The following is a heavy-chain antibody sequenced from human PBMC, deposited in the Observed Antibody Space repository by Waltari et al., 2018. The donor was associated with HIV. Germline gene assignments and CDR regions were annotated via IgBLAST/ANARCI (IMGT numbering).Heavy chain of an antibody. CDR1: GFLFTDFA. V-gene: IGHV3-23*01. CDR3: VKDSGRAADVFDL. J-gene: IGHJ3*01. Sequence: QLLESGGGLVEPGGSLRVSCAAYGFLFTDFAMDWVRQAPGKGLEWVSAIRGGGETFYADSVKGRFTISRDNSKNTLYLQMNSLRADDAAVYYCVKDSGRAADVFDLWGQGTMVTVSS. CDR2: IRGGGET. D-gene: IGHD3-10*01.